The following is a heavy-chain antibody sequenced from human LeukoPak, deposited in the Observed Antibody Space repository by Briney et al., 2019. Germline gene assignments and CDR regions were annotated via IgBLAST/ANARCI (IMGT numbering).Heavy chain of an antibody. CDR1: GFTFVDYG. Sequence: GGSLRLSCATSGFTFVDYGLSWVRRAPGKGLEWLCAINYNGAITDYADSVKGRFTISRDNARNSLYLQMNSLRAEDTAVYYCARDVYCSGAGCYPLPHWGPGTLVTVSS. V-gene: IGHV3-20*04. D-gene: IGHD2-15*01. CDR2: INYNGAIT. J-gene: IGHJ4*02. CDR3: ARDVYCSGAGCYPLPH.